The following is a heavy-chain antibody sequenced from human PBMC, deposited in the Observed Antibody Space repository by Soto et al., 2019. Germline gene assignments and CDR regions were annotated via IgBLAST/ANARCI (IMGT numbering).Heavy chain of an antibody. D-gene: IGHD3-22*01. V-gene: IGHV3-30*18. CDR1: GFTFSSYG. CDR2: ISYDGSNK. Sequence: SLRLSCAASGFTFSSYGMHWVRQAPGKGLEWVAVISYDGSNKYYADSVKGRFTISRDNSKNTLYLQMNSLRAEDTAVYYCAKSDYYDSSGYPQYYYYYYGMDVWGQGTTVTVSS. J-gene: IGHJ6*02. CDR3: AKSDYYDSSGYPQYYYYYYGMDV.